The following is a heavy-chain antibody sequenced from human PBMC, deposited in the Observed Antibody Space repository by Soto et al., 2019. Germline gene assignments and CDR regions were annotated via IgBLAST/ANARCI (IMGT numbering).Heavy chain of an antibody. V-gene: IGHV3-23*01. D-gene: IGHD3-16*01. Sequence: LRLSCAASGFKFSNYAMSWVRQAPGKGLEWVSLISATGGGTYYADSVKGRFTISRDNSHNTLYLQVHSLTAEDAAVYYCAKDRRAGGNSAFYFDFWGQGAQVTVSS. CDR1: GFKFSNYA. CDR2: ISATGGGT. J-gene: IGHJ4*02. CDR3: AKDRRAGGNSAFYFDF.